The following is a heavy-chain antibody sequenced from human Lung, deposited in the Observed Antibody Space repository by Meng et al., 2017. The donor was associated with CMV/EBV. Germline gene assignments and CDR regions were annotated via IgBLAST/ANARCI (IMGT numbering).Heavy chain of an antibody. Sequence: ASXXVSXKASGYTFTAYIMHWLRQAPGQGLEWMGWINPHSGGTKYAQKFQGRVTMTRDTSISTAYMELSSLRSDDTAVYYCATIGGLYYDFWNYCGQGTLVTVSS. CDR1: GYTFTAYI. D-gene: IGHD3-3*01. V-gene: IGHV1-2*02. CDR2: INPHSGGT. J-gene: IGHJ4*02. CDR3: ATIGGLYYDFWNY.